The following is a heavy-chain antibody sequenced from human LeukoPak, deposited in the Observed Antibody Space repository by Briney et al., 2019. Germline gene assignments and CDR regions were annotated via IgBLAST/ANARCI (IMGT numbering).Heavy chain of an antibody. J-gene: IGHJ6*03. V-gene: IGHV4-31*03. D-gene: IGHD2-2*01. CDR2: IYYSGST. Sequence: SETLSLTCTVSGGSISSGGYYWSWIRQHPGKGLEWIGYIYYSGSTYYNPSLKSRVTISVDTSKNQFSLKLSSVTAADTAVYYCARALHCSSTSCLPKLDYYYYYMDVWGKGTTVTVSS. CDR1: GGSISSGGYY. CDR3: ARALHCSSTSCLPKLDYYYYYMDV.